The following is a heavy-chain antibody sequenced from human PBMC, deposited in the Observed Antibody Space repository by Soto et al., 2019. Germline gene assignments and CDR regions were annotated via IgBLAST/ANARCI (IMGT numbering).Heavy chain of an antibody. CDR2: ISWSSRAT. CDR3: AKDMDSRSGAYYHYGMDV. V-gene: IGHV3-9*01. J-gene: IGHJ6*02. CDR1: GFTFDDYA. D-gene: IGHD2-15*01. Sequence: EVQLVESGGDLVQPGRSLRLSCAASGFTFDDYAMHWVRQAPGKGLEWVSGISWSSRATDYADSVKGRFSSSRDNAKNSLYLQMNSLRPEDTALYFCAKDMDSRSGAYYHYGMDVWGRGTTVTVSS.